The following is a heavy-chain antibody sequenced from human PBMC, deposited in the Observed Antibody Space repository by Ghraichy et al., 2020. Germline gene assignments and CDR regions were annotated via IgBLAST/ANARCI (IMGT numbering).Heavy chain of an antibody. CDR1: GYSLSGYG. CDR3: ARDREYLYGSGGYSPIYFDNGMDV. J-gene: IGHJ6*02. D-gene: IGHD3-10*01. CDR2: ISTSNGDT. Sequence: ASVKVSCKASGYSLSGYGISWVRPAPGQGLEWMGWISTSNGDTMYGQRFQDRVTVTTDTSTDTANMELRSLRSDDTAVYYCARDREYLYGSGGYSPIYFDNGMDVLGQGTTVTVSS. V-gene: IGHV1-18*01.